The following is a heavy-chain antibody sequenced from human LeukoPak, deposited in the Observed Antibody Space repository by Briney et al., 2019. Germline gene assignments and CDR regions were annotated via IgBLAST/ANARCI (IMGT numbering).Heavy chain of an antibody. J-gene: IGHJ2*01. CDR3: AREGRGWYFDL. V-gene: IGHV1-2*02. Sequence: ASVKVSCKASGYGFTGYYMHWVRQAPGQGLEWMGWINPNSGGTNYAQKYKGRVTMTRDTSISTAYMDLSRLRSDDTAVYYCAREGRGWYFDLWGRGTLVTVSS. CDR2: INPNSGGT. D-gene: IGHD3-10*01. CDR1: GYGFTGYY.